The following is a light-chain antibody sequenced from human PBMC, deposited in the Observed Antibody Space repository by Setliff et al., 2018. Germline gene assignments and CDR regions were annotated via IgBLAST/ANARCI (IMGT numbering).Light chain of an antibody. CDR3: AAWDDSLNGQV. Sequence: QSVLTQPPSASGTPGQRVTISCSGISSNIGTNTVNWYQQLPGTAPKLLIYSNNQRPSGVPDRFSGSESGTSASLAISGPQSEDEADYYCAAWDDSLNGQVFGTGTKGTVL. CDR1: SSNIGTNT. CDR2: SNN. J-gene: IGLJ1*01. V-gene: IGLV1-44*01.